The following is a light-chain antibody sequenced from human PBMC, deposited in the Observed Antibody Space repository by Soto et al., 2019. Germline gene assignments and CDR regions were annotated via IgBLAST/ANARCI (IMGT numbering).Light chain of an antibody. V-gene: IGKV2-28*01. CDR2: LGS. CDR3: MQALQTPWT. J-gene: IGKJ1*01. Sequence: EIVMTQSPLPLPVTPGEPASIACRSSRIRLHSNGYNYLDWYLQKPGQSPQLLIYLGSNRSSGVPDRFSGSGSGTDFTLKISRVEAEDVGVYYCMQALQTPWTFGQGTKVDI. CDR1: RIRLHSNGYNY.